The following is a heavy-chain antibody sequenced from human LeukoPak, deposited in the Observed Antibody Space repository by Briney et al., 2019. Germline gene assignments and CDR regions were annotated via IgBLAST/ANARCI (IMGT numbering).Heavy chain of an antibody. CDR2: INPNSGGT. D-gene: IGHD3-22*01. CDR3: AAAVYYYDSSGYYGGFDY. Sequence: ASVKVSCKASGYTFTGYYMHWVRQAPGQGLEWMGWINPNSGGTNYAQKFQGRVTMTRDTSISTAYMELSRLRSDDTAVYYCAAAVYYYDSSGYYGGFDYWGQGTLVTVSS. V-gene: IGHV1-2*02. CDR1: GYTFTGYY. J-gene: IGHJ4*02.